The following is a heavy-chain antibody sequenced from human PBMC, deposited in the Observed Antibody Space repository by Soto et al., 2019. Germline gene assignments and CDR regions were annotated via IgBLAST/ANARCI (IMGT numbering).Heavy chain of an antibody. CDR2: IYYSGST. Sequence: PSETLSLTCTVSGGSISSSSYYWGWIRQPPGKGLEWIGSIYYSGSTYYNPSLKSRVTISVDTSKNQFSLTLSSVTAADTAVYYCARGFRRGVEYYDILTGYLFDYWGQGTLVTVSS. D-gene: IGHD3-9*01. V-gene: IGHV4-39*01. CDR1: GGSISSSSYY. J-gene: IGHJ4*02. CDR3: ARGFRRGVEYYDILTGYLFDY.